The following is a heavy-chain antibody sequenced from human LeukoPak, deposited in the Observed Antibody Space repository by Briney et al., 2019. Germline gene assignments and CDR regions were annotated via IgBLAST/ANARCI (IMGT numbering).Heavy chain of an antibody. Sequence: GGSLRPSCAASGFTFSTYWMHWVRQAPGKGLEWVAKIKLDGSEEYYVDSVKGRFTISRDNAKNSVYLQMNSLRAEDTAVYYCARDCCTGGRNTFDPWGQGTLVTVSS. CDR2: IKLDGSEE. CDR3: ARDCCTGGRNTFDP. D-gene: IGHD2-8*02. J-gene: IGHJ5*02. CDR1: GFTFSTYW. V-gene: IGHV3-7*01.